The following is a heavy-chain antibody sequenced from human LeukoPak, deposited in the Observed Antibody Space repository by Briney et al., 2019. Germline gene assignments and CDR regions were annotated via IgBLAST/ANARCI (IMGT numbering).Heavy chain of an antibody. CDR1: GYTFTSYA. Sequence: GASVKVSCKASGYTFTSYAISWVRQAPGQGLEWMGRIIPILGIANYAQKFQGRVTITADKSTSTAYMELSSLRSEDTAVYYCAGQTKGALGVYNWFDPWGQGTLVTVSS. D-gene: IGHD3-16*01. J-gene: IGHJ5*02. CDR2: IIPILGIA. V-gene: IGHV1-69*04. CDR3: AGQTKGALGVYNWFDP.